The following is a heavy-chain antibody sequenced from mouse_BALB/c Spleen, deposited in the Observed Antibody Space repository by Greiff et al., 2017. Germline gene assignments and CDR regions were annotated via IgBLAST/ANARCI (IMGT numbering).Heavy chain of an antibody. Sequence: VQLQQSGPELVKPGASVKMSCQASGYTFTSYYIHWVKQRPGQGLEWIGWIYPGDGSTKYNEKFKGKTTLTADKSSSTAYMLLSSLTSEDSAIYFCARSYGYTWFAYWGQGTLVTVSA. V-gene: IGHV1S56*01. CDR1: GYTFTSYY. J-gene: IGHJ3*01. CDR3: ARSYGYTWFAY. CDR2: IYPGDGST. D-gene: IGHD1-2*01.